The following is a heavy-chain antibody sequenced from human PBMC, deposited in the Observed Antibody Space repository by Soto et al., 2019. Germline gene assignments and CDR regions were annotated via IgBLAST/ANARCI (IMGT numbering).Heavy chain of an antibody. CDR3: ARESEDLTSNFDY. V-gene: IGHV3-21*06. CDR1: GFTFTRYS. CDR2: ISSTTNYI. J-gene: IGHJ4*02. Sequence: PGGSLRLSCSASGFTFTRYSRNWVRQAPGKGLEWVSSISSTTNYIYCGDSMKGRFTISRDNAKNSLYLEMNSLRAEDTAVYYCARESEDLTSNFDYWGQGTRVTVSP.